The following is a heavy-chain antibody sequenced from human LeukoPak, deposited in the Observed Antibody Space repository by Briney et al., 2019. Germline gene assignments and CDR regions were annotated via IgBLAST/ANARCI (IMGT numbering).Heavy chain of an antibody. Sequence: SETLSLTCTVSGGSISAYYWSRIRQPPGKGLEWIAYIDYSGSTNYNPSLMSRVTISVDTSKNHFSLKVTSVTAADTAVYYCARHGGPGGPAGMDVWGQGTTVIVSS. CDR2: IDYSGST. J-gene: IGHJ6*02. CDR3: ARHGGPGGPAGMDV. CDR1: GGSISAYY. D-gene: IGHD3-16*01. V-gene: IGHV4-59*08.